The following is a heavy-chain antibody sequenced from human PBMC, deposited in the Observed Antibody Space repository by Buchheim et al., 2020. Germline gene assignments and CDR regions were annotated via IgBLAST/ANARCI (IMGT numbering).Heavy chain of an antibody. J-gene: IGHJ4*02. CDR3: ASLSKDF. CDR2: VSESGNT. CDR1: GGSISSSDW. Sequence: QVQLQESGPGLVKPSGTLSLTCAVSGGSISSSDWWNWVRQPPGKGLEWVGEVSESGNTHYLPSLKSRVTMSVDKSLNPFPLNLHSVTAADTAVYYCASLSKDFWGQGTL. V-gene: IGHV4-4*02.